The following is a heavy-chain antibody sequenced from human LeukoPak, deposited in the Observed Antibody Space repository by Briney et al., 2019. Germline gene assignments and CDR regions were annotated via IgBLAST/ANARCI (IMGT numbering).Heavy chain of an antibody. V-gene: IGHV5-51*01. D-gene: IGHD3-22*01. J-gene: IGHJ6*03. CDR2: IYPGDSDT. CDR3: ARHAAYYYDSSGYYFSSRTPTYDRDV. CDR1: GYSFTSYW. Sequence: GESLKISCKGSGYSFTSYWIGWVRQMPGKGLEWMGIIYPGDSDTRYSPSFQGQVTISADKSISTAYLQWSSLKASDTAMYYCARHAAYYYDSSGYYFSSRTPTYDRDVWGKGTTVTVSS.